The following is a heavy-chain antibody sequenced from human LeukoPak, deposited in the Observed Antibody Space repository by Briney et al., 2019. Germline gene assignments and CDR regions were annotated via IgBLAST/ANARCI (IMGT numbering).Heavy chain of an antibody. CDR3: AGALDGVATYSSGMDV. J-gene: IGHJ6*03. Sequence: SQTLSLTCTVSGGSISSGGYYWSWIRQPPGKGLEWIGSIYYSGSTYYNPSLKSRVTISVDTSKNQFSLKLSSVTAADTAVYYCAGALDGVATYSSGMDVWGKGTTVTVSS. CDR1: GGSISSGGYY. V-gene: IGHV4-39*01. CDR2: IYYSGST. D-gene: IGHD6-19*01.